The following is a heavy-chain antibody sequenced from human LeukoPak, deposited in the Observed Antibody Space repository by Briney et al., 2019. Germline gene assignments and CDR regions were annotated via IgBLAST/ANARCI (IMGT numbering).Heavy chain of an antibody. Sequence: SETLSLTCTVSGGSISSHYWSWTRQPPGKGLEWIGYIYYSGSTNYNPSLKSRVTISVDTSKNQFSLKLSSVTAADTAVYYCARMVGQDWFDPWGQGTLVTVSS. CDR1: GGSISSHY. J-gene: IGHJ5*02. CDR3: ARMVGQDWFDP. D-gene: IGHD2-8*01. V-gene: IGHV4-59*11. CDR2: IYYSGST.